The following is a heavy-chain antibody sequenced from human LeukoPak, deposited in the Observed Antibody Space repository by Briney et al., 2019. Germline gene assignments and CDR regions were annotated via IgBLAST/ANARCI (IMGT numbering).Heavy chain of an antibody. CDR1: GGSISSYY. CDR2: IYYSGST. J-gene: IGHJ4*02. V-gene: IGHV4-39*07. CDR3: AREGEQLGVDY. D-gene: IGHD6-6*01. Sequence: PSETLSLTCTVSGGSISSYYWGWIRQPPGKGLEWIGSIYYSGSTYYNPSLKSRVTISVDTSKNQFSLKLSSVTAADTAVYYCAREGEQLGVDYWGQGTLVTVSS.